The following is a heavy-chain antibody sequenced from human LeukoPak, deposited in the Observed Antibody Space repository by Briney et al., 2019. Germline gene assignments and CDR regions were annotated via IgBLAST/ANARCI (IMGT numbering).Heavy chain of an antibody. J-gene: IGHJ3*02. CDR2: IYYSGST. D-gene: IGHD3-22*01. CDR1: GDSISTYY. Sequence: ASETLSLTCTVSGDSISTYYWSWIRQPPGKGLEWIGYIYYSGSTNYNPSLKSRITISVGTSKNQFSLKLSSVTAADTAVYYCARGTEYYDSSGYYYGPVAFDIWGQGTMVTVSS. V-gene: IGHV4-59*08. CDR3: ARGTEYYDSSGYYYGPVAFDI.